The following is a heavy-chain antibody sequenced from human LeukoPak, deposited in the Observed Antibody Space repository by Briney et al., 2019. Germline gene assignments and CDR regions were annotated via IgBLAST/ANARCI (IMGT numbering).Heavy chain of an antibody. CDR3: ARDRDYYDSSGLDY. CDR1: GGSISSYY. CDR2: IYYSGST. J-gene: IGHJ4*02. V-gene: IGHV4-59*01. D-gene: IGHD3-22*01. Sequence: SETLSLTCTVSGGSISSYYWSWIRQPPGKGLEWIGYIYYSGSTNYNPSLKSRVTISVDTSKNQFSLKLSSATAADTAVYYCARDRDYYDSSGLDYWGQGTLVTVSS.